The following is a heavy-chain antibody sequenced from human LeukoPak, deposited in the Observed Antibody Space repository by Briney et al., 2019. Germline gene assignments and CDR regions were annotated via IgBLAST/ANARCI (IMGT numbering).Heavy chain of an antibody. CDR2: IYYSGST. J-gene: IGHJ6*03. CDR3: ARDGTSRDGYNYYYYYMDV. D-gene: IGHD5-24*01. CDR1: GGSISSYY. Sequence: SETLSLTCTVSGGSISSYYWSWIRQPSGKGLEWIGYIYYSGSTNYNPSLKSRVTISVDTSKNQFSLKLSSVTAADTAVYYCARDGTSRDGYNYYYYYMDVWGKGTTVTVSS. V-gene: IGHV4-59*01.